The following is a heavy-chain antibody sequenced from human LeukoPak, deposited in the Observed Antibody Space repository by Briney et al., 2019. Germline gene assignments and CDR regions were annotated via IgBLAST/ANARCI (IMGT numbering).Heavy chain of an antibody. V-gene: IGHV1-2*02. D-gene: IGHD3-10*01. CDR1: GYTFTGYY. Sequence: ASVKVSCKDSGYTFTGYYMHWLRQAPGQGLEWMGWINPNSGGTNYAQKFQGRVTMTRDTSISTAYMELSRLRSDDTAVYYCARDFSGFWYFDLWGRGTLVTVSS. CDR2: INPNSGGT. J-gene: IGHJ2*01. CDR3: ARDFSGFWYFDL.